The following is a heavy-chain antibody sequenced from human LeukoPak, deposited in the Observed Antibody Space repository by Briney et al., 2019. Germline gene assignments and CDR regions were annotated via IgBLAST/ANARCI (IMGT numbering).Heavy chain of an antibody. V-gene: IGHV3-53*01. D-gene: IGHD1-26*01. CDR1: GLTVSSNY. CDR2: IYSGGNT. CDR3: ARGGSYLSAFDI. J-gene: IGHJ3*02. Sequence: GRSLRLSCAASGLTVSSNYMSSVRQAPGKGLEWVSIIYSGGNTFYADSVKGRFTISRDNSKNTLYLQMNSLRAEDTAVYYCARGGSYLSAFDIWGQGTMVTVSS.